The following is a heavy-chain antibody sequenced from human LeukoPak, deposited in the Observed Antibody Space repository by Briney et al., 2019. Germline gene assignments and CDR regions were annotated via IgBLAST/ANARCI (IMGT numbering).Heavy chain of an antibody. Sequence: SQTLSLTCSVSGVSISDGRYYWTWIRQRPGKGLEWIGYKYYSGSAKYDPSLKSRLTISIDAPKNQFSLHLSSVTAADTAMYYCATPYCSSLSCLDVFNIWGQGTMVTVSS. J-gene: IGHJ3*02. CDR3: ATPYCSSLSCLDVFNI. CDR2: KYYSGSA. D-gene: IGHD2-2*01. CDR1: GVSISDGRYY. V-gene: IGHV4-31*03.